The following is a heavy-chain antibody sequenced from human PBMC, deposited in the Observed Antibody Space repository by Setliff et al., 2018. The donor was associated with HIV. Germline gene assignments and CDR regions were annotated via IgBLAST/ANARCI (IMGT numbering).Heavy chain of an antibody. D-gene: IGHD6-13*01. CDR3: ARDRAGIAFD. Sequence: PSETLSLTCAVYGGSFSNYYWSWIRQPPVKGLEWIGSIYFNGITHDNPSLKSRVTTSVDTSKNQFSLKLSSVTAADTAVYYCARDRAGIAFDWGQGTLVTVS. CDR1: GGSFSNYY. V-gene: IGHV4-34*01. CDR2: IYFNGIT. J-gene: IGHJ4*02.